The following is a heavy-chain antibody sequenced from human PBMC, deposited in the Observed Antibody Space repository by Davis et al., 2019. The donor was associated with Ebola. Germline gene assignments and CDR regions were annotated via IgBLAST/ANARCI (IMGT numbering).Heavy chain of an antibody. V-gene: IGHV6-1*01. CDR3: ARAGDSSGYLGAFDI. Sequence: MPSETLSLTCAISGDSVSSNSAAWNWIRQSPSRGLEWLGRTYYRSKWYNDYAVSVKSRITINPDTSKNQFSLQLNSVTAADTAVYYCARAGDSSGYLGAFDIWGQGTMVTVSS. CDR1: GDSVSSNSAA. D-gene: IGHD3-22*01. CDR2: TYYRSKWYN. J-gene: IGHJ3*02.